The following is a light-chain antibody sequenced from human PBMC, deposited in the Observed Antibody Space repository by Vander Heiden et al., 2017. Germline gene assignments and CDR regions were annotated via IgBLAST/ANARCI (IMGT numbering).Light chain of an antibody. V-gene: IGLV3-25*03. CDR1: ALPKKY. CDR3: QSADSSGTYEV. Sequence: SYELTQPPPVSVSPGQTARITCPGDALPKKYAYWYQQKPGQAPVLVIYKDSGRPSGIPERFSGSSSGTTVTLTISGVQAEDEADYYCQSADSSGTYEVFGTGTKVTVL. J-gene: IGLJ1*01. CDR2: KDS.